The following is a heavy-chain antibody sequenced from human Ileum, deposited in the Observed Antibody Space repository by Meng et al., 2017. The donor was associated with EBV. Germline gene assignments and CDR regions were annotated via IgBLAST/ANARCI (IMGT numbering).Heavy chain of an antibody. Sequence: EVRLVESGGGLVQPGGSLRLSCAASGFIFNNYAMSWVRQTPGKGLGWVSAISGGADSTYYVHSVEGRFTISRDNSKNTLYLQMNSLRAEDSAVYYCAKGRAGNWFDPRGQGTLVTVSS. CDR1: GFIFNNYA. CDR3: AKGRAGNWFDP. V-gene: IGHV3-23*04. CDR2: ISGGADST. J-gene: IGHJ5*02.